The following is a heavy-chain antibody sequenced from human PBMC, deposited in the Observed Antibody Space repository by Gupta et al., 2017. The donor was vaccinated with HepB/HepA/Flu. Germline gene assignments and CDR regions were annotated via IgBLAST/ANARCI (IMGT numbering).Heavy chain of an antibody. CDR1: GFTFSSYS. CDR3: AREFRVVDSSGDLYYYYYYMDV. CDR2: ISSSSSTI. V-gene: IGHV3-48*02. D-gene: IGHD6-25*01. Sequence: EVQLVESGGGLVQPGGSLRLSCAASGFTFSSYSMNWVRQAPGKGLEWVSYISSSSSTIYYADSVKGRFTISRDNAKNSLYLQMNSLRDEDTAVYYCAREFRVVDSSGDLYYYYYYMDVWGKGTTVTVSS. J-gene: IGHJ6*03.